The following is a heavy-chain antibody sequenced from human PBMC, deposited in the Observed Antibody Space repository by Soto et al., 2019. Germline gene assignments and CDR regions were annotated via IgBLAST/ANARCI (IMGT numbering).Heavy chain of an antibody. Sequence: PPGKGLEWIGYIYYSGSTNYNPSLKSRVTISVDTSKNQFSLKLSSVTAADTAVYYCTRDQGGSSSAYFFDYWGQGTLVTVSS. D-gene: IGHD6-6*01. CDR2: IYYSGST. J-gene: IGHJ4*02. CDR3: TRDQGGSSSAYFFDY. V-gene: IGHV4-59*01.